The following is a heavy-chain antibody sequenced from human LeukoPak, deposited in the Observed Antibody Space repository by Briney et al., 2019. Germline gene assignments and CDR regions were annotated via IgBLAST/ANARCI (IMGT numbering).Heavy chain of an antibody. CDR3: ARERYTPDL. Sequence: GGSLRLSCAASGFTFSSYGMHWVRQAPGKGLEWVAVISYDGSNKYYADSVKGRFTISRDNSKNTLYLQMNSLRAEDTAVYYCARERYTPDLWGRGTLVTVSS. CDR1: GFTFSSYG. D-gene: IGHD1-14*01. CDR2: ISYDGSNK. J-gene: IGHJ2*01. V-gene: IGHV3-30*03.